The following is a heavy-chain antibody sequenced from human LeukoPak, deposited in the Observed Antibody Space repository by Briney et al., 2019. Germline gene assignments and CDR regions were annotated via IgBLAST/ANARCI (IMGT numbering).Heavy chain of an antibody. V-gene: IGHV1-8*01. CDR3: ARALIFPNDDAFDI. CDR1: GYTFTSYD. J-gene: IGHJ3*02. D-gene: IGHD2-21*01. CDR2: MNPNSGNT. Sequence: ASVKVSFKASGYTFTSYDINWVRQATGQGLEWMGWMNPNSGNTGYAQKFQGRVTMTRNTSISTAYMELSSLRSEDTAVYYCARALIFPNDDAFDIWGQGTMVTVSS.